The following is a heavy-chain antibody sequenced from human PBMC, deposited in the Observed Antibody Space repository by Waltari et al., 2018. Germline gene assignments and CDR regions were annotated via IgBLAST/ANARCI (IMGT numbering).Heavy chain of an antibody. V-gene: IGHV4-39*01. Sequence: QLQLQESGPGLVKPSETLSLTCTVSGGSISSSSYYWGWIRQPPGKGLEWIGTIYHSGSTYYNPSLKSRVTISVDTSKNQFSLKLSSVTAADTAVYYCARLSSSYRANFDYWGQGTLVTVSS. CDR2: IYHSGST. CDR1: GGSISSSSYY. J-gene: IGHJ4*02. D-gene: IGHD6-13*01. CDR3: ARLSSSYRANFDY.